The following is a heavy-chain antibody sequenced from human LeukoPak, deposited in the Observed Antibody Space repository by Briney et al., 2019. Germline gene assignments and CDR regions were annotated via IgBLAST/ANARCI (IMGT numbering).Heavy chain of an antibody. CDR1: GVTFSSYW. V-gene: IGHV3-7*01. CDR2: IKEDGSEK. CDR3: ARDKIVGATKLDY. J-gene: IGHJ4*02. Sequence: GSLRLSCAAAGVTFSSYWMSWVRQAPGEGLEWGANIKEDGSEKRYVDSVKGRCTISRDNAKNSLYLQMNSLRAEDTALYYCARDKIVGATKLDYWGQGTLVTVSS. D-gene: IGHD1-26*01.